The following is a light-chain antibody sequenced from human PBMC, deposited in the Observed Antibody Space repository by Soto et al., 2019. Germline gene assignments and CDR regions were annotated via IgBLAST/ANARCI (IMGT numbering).Light chain of an antibody. J-gene: IGLJ3*02. Sequence: QSVLTQPPSASGTPGQRVTIFCSGSSSNIGSNYVYWYQHLPGTAPKLLMYSTEQRPSGVPDRFSGSKSGTSASLAISGLRSEDEADYYCAAWDDSLSGWVFGGGTKVTVL. CDR1: SSNIGSNY. CDR2: STE. CDR3: AAWDDSLSGWV. V-gene: IGLV1-47*02.